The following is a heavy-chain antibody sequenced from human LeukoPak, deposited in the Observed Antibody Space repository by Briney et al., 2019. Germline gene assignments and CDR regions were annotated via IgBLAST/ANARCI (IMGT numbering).Heavy chain of an antibody. CDR1: GGSISSYY. Sequence: SETLSLTCTVSGGSISSYYWSWIRQPPGKGLEWIGYIYYSGSTNYNPSLKSRVTMSVDTSKNQFSLKLSSVTAADTAVYYCARSSTYCSSTSCYGGSWDYWGQGTLVTVSS. CDR2: IYYSGST. D-gene: IGHD2-2*01. J-gene: IGHJ4*02. V-gene: IGHV4-59*12. CDR3: ARSSTYCSSTSCYGGSWDY.